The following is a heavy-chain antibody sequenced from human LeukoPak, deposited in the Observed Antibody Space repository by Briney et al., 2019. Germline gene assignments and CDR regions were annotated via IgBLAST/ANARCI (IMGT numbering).Heavy chain of an antibody. Sequence: GGSLRLSCAASGFSSSDYAMTWVRQDPGKGLGWVSTISSGDGITYYADSVKGRFTISRDDSKNTLYLQMNSLRAEDTAIYYCAKRPGKAAAGPFDPWGQGTLVTVSS. CDR3: AKRPGKAAAGPFDP. V-gene: IGHV3-23*01. CDR1: GFSSSDYA. D-gene: IGHD6-13*01. CDR2: ISSGDGIT. J-gene: IGHJ5*02.